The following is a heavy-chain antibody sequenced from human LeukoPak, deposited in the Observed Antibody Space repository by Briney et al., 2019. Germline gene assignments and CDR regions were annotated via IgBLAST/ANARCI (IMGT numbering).Heavy chain of an antibody. D-gene: IGHD6-19*01. V-gene: IGHV4-34*01. Sequence: SETLSLTCTVSGGSISGYFWSWIRQPPGKGLEWIGEINHSGSTNYNPSLKSRVTISVDTSMNQFSLKLSSVTAADTAVYYCARGRYSSGWYADYFDYWGQGTLVTVSS. CDR3: ARGRYSSGWYADYFDY. J-gene: IGHJ4*02. CDR2: INHSGST. CDR1: GGSISGYF.